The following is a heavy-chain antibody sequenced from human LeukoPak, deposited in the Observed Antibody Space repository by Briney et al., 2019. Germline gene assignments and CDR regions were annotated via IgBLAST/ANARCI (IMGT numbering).Heavy chain of an antibody. Sequence: GGSLRLSCVASGFTFSSYDMHWVRQAPGKGLEWVALIWHDGNNKYYADSVKGRFTISRDNSKNTLSLHMRSLRAEDTAVYYCSYMTTGDYWGQGALVTVSS. CDR2: IWHDGNNK. J-gene: IGHJ4*02. V-gene: IGHV3-33*01. D-gene: IGHD1-1*01. CDR3: SYMTTGDY. CDR1: GFTFSSYD.